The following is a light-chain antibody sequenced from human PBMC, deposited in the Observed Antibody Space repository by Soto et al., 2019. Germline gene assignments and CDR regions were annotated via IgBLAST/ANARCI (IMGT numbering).Light chain of an antibody. CDR2: EVS. V-gene: IGLV2-23*02. CDR3: CSYAVSSTYV. Sequence: QSVLTQPASVSGSPGQSITISCTGTSSDVGTYDLVSWYQQHPGKAPKLMIYEVSKRPSGVSNRFSGSKSGNTASLTISGPQAEDEADYHCCSYAVSSTYVFGTGTKVTVL. J-gene: IGLJ1*01. CDR1: SSDVGTYDL.